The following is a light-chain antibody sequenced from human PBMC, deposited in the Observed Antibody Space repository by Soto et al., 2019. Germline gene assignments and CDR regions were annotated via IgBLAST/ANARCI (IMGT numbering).Light chain of an antibody. Sequence: DIQMTQSPSTLSASGGERVTITCRASQSISSLLAWYQQKPGKAPKLLIYKASTLKSGVPSRFSGSGSGTEFTLTISSLQPDDFATYYCQHYNSYSEAFGQGTKVDIK. J-gene: IGKJ1*01. CDR3: QHYNSYSEA. V-gene: IGKV1-5*03. CDR2: KAS. CDR1: QSISSL.